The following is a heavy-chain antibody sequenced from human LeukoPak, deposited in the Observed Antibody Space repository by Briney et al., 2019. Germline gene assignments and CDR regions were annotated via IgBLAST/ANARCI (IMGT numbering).Heavy chain of an antibody. V-gene: IGHV3-30*18. CDR2: ITYDGSNK. CDR1: GFTFSSYA. Sequence: GGSLRLSCAASGFTFSSYAMHWVRQAPGKGLEWVAVITYDGSNKYYADSVKGRFTISRDNSKNTLYLRMNSLKEEDTAVYYCAKEGASAADLDYWGQGTLVSVSS. D-gene: IGHD1-26*01. J-gene: IGHJ4*02. CDR3: AKEGASAADLDY.